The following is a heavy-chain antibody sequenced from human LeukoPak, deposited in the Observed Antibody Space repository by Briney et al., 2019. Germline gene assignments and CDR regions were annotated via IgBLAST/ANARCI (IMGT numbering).Heavy chain of an antibody. D-gene: IGHD3-9*01. CDR3: AREDSRVYDILTGYKYNWFDP. J-gene: IGHJ5*02. Sequence: SETLSLTCTVSGGSISSGGYYWSWIRQHPGKGLEWIGYIYYSGSTYYNPSLKSRVTISVDTSKNQFSLKLSSVTAADTAVYYCAREDSRVYDILTGYKYNWFDPWGQGTLVAVSS. CDR1: GGSISSGGYY. CDR2: IYYSGST. V-gene: IGHV4-31*03.